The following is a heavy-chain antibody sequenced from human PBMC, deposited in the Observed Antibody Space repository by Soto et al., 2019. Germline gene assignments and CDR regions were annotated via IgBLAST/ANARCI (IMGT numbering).Heavy chain of an antibody. J-gene: IGHJ5*02. Sequence: QVQLVQSGAEVKKPGASVKVSCKASGYTFTSYGISWVRQAPGQGLEWMGWISAYNGNTNYAQKLQGRVTMTTDTSTSKAYMELMSLRSDDTAVYYCARDIVVVPAAPLRDNWFDPWGQGTLVTVSS. D-gene: IGHD2-2*01. CDR1: GYTFTSYG. V-gene: IGHV1-18*01. CDR3: ARDIVVVPAAPLRDNWFDP. CDR2: ISAYNGNT.